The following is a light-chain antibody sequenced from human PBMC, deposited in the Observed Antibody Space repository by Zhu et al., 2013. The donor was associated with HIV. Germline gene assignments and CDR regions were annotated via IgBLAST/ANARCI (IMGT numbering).Light chain of an antibody. CDR2: GNN. CDR1: QSNLGSGYD. J-gene: IGLJ1*01. CDR3: AAWDDSLNGYV. Sequence: QSVLTQPPSVSGAPGQTVTVSCSGTQSNLGSGYDVHWYQRLPGTAPKLLIYGNNNRPSGVSDRFSGSKSGTSASLAITGLQPEDEADYYCAAWDDSLNGYVFGTGTKVTVL. V-gene: IGLV1-40*01.